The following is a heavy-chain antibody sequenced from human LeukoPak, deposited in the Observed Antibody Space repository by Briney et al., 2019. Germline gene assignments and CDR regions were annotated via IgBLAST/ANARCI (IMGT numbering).Heavy chain of an antibody. Sequence: PGRSLSPSWAAYAFTFTSHRMNWVRQAPRKGLEWVSSISSSRSYIYYTDSVKGRCTISRDNAKNTRYLQMNSLRAEDTAVYDCARDPGNEPFDYWGQGTLVTVSS. V-gene: IGHV3-21*01. CDR3: ARDPGNEPFDY. CDR2: ISSSRSYI. D-gene: IGHD1-1*01. J-gene: IGHJ4*02. CDR1: AFTFTSHR.